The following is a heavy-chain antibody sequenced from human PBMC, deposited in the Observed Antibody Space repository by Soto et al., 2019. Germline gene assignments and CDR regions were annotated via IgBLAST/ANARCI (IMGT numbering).Heavy chain of an antibody. Sequence: GGSLRLSCVTSGFTFSNFDMHWVRQVPGKGLEWVSAIGAARDPYYLGSVKGRFTISRENAKDSVYLQMNDLRAGDSAVYYCARAYTGRLPRRADYYYAMDVWGQGTTVTVSS. CDR1: GFTFSNFD. J-gene: IGHJ6*02. V-gene: IGHV3-13*05. CDR3: ARAYTGRLPRRADYYYAMDV. CDR2: IGAARDP. D-gene: IGHD2-2*02.